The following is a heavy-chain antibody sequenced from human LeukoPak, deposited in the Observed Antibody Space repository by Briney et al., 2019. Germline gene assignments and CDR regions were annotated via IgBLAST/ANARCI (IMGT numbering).Heavy chain of an antibody. V-gene: IGHV4-39*01. CDR1: GGSISSSSYY. Sequence: SETLSLTCTVSGGSISSSSYYWGWIRQPPGKGLEWIGSIYYSGSTYYNPSLKSRVTISVDTSKNQFSLKLSSVTAADTAVYYCAGGRGGAFHIWGQGTMVTVSS. CDR3: AGGRGGAFHI. J-gene: IGHJ3*02. CDR2: IYYSGST. D-gene: IGHD3-10*01.